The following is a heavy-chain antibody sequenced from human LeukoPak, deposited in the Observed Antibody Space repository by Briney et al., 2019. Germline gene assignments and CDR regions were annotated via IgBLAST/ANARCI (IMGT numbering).Heavy chain of an antibody. CDR2: ISGSRRST. Sequence: GGSLRLSCAASGFTFSSYAMSWVRQDPGKGLEWVSAISGSRRSTYYADSVKGRFTISRDNSKNTLFLQMDSLRDDDTALYYCTRVAEKSLTTVDKGWFDPWGQGTLVTVAS. CDR3: TRVAEKSLTTVDKGWFDP. CDR1: GFTFSSYA. J-gene: IGHJ5*02. V-gene: IGHV3-23*01. D-gene: IGHD4-11*01.